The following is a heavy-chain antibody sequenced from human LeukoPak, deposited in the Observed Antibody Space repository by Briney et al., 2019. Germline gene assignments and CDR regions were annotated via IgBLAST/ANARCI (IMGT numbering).Heavy chain of an antibody. Sequence: GGSLRLSCAASGFTFSNAWMSWVRQAPGKGLEWVGRIKSKTDGGTTVYAAPVKGRFTISRDDSKNTLYLQMNSLKTEDTAVYYCTTSFRVGATPIDYWGQGTLVTVSS. CDR2: IKSKTDGGTT. CDR3: TTSFRVGATPIDY. D-gene: IGHD1-26*01. V-gene: IGHV3-15*01. J-gene: IGHJ4*02. CDR1: GFTFSNAW.